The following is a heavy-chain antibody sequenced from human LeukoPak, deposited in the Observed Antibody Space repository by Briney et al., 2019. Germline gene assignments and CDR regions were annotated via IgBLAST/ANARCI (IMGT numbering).Heavy chain of an antibody. CDR3: ARLKTTAMGFDY. CDR1: GFSLSTNGVG. V-gene: IGHV2-5*01. CDR2: IYWNGDK. J-gene: IGHJ4*02. D-gene: IGHD4-17*01. Sequence: SGPTLVKPTQTLTLTCTFSGFSLSTNGVGVGWIRQPPGKALEWLALIYWNGDKRYSPSLKSRLTISKDTSKSQVVLTVTSMDPVDTATYYCARLKTTAMGFDYWGPGTLVTVSS.